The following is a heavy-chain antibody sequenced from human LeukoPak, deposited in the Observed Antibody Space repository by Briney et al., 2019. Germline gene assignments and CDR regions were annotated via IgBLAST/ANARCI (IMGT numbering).Heavy chain of an antibody. CDR1: GGTFSSYA. CDR3: ARAPEGKGQSRAFDI. V-gene: IGHV1-69*05. Sequence: ASVKVSCKASGGTFSSYAISWVRQAPGQGLEWMGGIIPIFGTANYAQKFQGRVTITTDESTSTAYMELSSLRSEDTAVYYRARAPEGKGQSRAFDIWGQGTMVTVSS. J-gene: IGHJ3*02. CDR2: IIPIFGTA.